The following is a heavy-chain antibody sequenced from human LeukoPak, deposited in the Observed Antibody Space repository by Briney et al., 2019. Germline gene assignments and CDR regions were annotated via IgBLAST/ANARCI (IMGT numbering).Heavy chain of an antibody. J-gene: IGHJ5*02. V-gene: IGHV4-39*01. D-gene: IGHD3-10*01. CDR1: GGSISSSSYY. CDR2: IYYSGST. CDR3: ARGSALGVRGVSWFDP. Sequence: SETLSLTCTVSGGSISSSSYYWGWIRQPPGKGLEWIGSIYYSGSTYYNPSPKSRVTISVDTSKNQFSLKLSSVTAADTAVYYCARGSALGVRGVSWFDPWGQGTLVTVSS.